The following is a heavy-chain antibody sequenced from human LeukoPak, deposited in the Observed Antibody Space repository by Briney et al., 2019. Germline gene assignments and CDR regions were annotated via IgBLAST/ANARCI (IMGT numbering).Heavy chain of an antibody. Sequence: SETLSLTCTVSGGSVSSGSYYWSWIRPPPGTLLEWIGIIYYSGSTNYNPSLKSRVTISVDTSKDQFSLKLSSVTAADTAVYYCASEYCSGGSCYGVDYWGQGTLVTVSS. CDR1: GGSVSSGSYY. V-gene: IGHV4-61*01. CDR3: ASEYCSGGSCYGVDY. J-gene: IGHJ4*02. CDR2: IYYSGST. D-gene: IGHD2-15*01.